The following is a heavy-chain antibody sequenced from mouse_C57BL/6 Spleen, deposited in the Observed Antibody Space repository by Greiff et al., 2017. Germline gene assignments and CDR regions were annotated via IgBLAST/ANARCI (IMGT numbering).Heavy chain of an antibody. Sequence: EVMLVESGGGLVQPGGSLSLSCAASGFTFTDYYMSWVRQPPGKALEWLGFIRNKANGYTTEYSASVKGRFTISRDNSQSIIYLQMNALRAEDRATYYCARRQRGYYAMDYWGQGTSVTVSA. CDR1: GFTFTDYY. J-gene: IGHJ4*01. V-gene: IGHV7-3*01. D-gene: IGHD3-2*01. CDR3: ARRQRGYYAMDY. CDR2: IRNKANGYTT.